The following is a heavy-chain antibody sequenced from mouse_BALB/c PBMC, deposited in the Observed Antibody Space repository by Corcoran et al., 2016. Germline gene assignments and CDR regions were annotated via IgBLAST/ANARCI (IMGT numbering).Heavy chain of an antibody. CDR1: GYTFTNYG. Sequence: QIQLVQSGPELKKPGETVKISCKASGYTFTNYGMNWVKQAPGKGLKWMGWINTYTGEPTYADDFKGRFAFSLETSASTAYLQINNLKNEDTATYFCASDPSWFAYWGRGTLVTVSA. J-gene: IGHJ3*01. V-gene: IGHV9-3-1*01. CDR2: INTYTGEP. CDR3: ASDPSWFAY.